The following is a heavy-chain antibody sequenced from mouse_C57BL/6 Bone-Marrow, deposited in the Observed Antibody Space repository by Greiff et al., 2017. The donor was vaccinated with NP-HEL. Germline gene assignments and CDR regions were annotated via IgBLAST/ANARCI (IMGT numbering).Heavy chain of an antibody. CDR3: ARRKLTGKRYAMDY. J-gene: IGHJ4*01. V-gene: IGHV14-2*01. Sequence: VHVKQSGAELVKPGASVELSCTASGFNIKDYYMHWVKQRTEQGLEWIGRIDPEDGETKYAPKFQGQATITADTSSNTAYLQLSSLTSEDTAVYYCARRKLTGKRYAMDYWGQGTSVTVSS. D-gene: IGHD4-1*01. CDR2: IDPEDGET. CDR1: GFNIKDYY.